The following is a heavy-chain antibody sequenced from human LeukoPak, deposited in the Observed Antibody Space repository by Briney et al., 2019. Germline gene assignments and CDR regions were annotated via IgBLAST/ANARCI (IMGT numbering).Heavy chain of an antibody. Sequence: PSETLSLTCTVSGGSISSSSYYWGWIRQPPGKGLEWIGEIYHSGSTNYNPSLKSRVTISVDKSKNQFSLKLSSVTAADTAVYYCARDRSGWYDGFDPWGQGTLVTVSS. D-gene: IGHD6-19*01. CDR1: GGSISSSSYY. V-gene: IGHV4-39*07. CDR2: IYHSGST. J-gene: IGHJ5*02. CDR3: ARDRSGWYDGFDP.